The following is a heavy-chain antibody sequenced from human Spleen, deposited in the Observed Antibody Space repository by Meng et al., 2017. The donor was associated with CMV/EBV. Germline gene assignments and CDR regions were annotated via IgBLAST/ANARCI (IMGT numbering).Heavy chain of an antibody. V-gene: IGHV3-74*01. CDR3: TRGARTAYDFDY. CDR2: INSDGSST. J-gene: IGHJ4*02. D-gene: IGHD5-12*01. Sequence: GGSLRLSCAASGFTFSSYWMHWVRQVSGKGLVWVSRINSDGSSTTYADSVKGRFTISRDNAKNTLYLQMNSLRAEDTAVYHCTRGARTAYDFDYWGQGTPVTVSS. CDR1: GFTFSSYW.